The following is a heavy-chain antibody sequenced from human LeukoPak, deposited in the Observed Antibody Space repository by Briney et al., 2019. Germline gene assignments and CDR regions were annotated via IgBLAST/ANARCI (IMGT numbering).Heavy chain of an antibody. CDR3: AKVKASLRFLEWSTTYYFDY. D-gene: IGHD3-3*01. V-gene: IGHV3-23*01. J-gene: IGHJ4*02. CDR1: GFTFSSYG. CDR2: ISGSGGST. Sequence: PGGSLRLSCAASGFTFSSYGMSWVRQAPGKGLEWVSAISGSGGSTYYADSVKGRFTISRDNSKNTLYLQMNSLRAEDTAVYYCAKVKASLRFLEWSTTYYFDYWGQGTLVTVSS.